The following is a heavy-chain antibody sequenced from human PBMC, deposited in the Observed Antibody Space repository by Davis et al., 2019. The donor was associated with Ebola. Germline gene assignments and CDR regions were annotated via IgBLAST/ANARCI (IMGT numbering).Heavy chain of an antibody. CDR3: TTDLPAQYVP. D-gene: IGHD2/OR15-2a*01. J-gene: IGHJ5*02. V-gene: IGHV3-73*01. Sequence: GESLKISCAASGFTFSGSAMHWVRQASGKGLEWVGRIRSKANSYATAYAASVKGRFTISRDDSKNTAYLQMNSLKTEDTAVYYCTTDLPAQYVPWGQGTLVTVSS. CDR1: GFTFSGSA. CDR2: IRSKANSYAT.